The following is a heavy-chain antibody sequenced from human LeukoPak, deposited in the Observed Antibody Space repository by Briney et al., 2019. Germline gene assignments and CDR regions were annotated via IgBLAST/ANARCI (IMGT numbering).Heavy chain of an antibody. CDR1: GFTIGDYA. J-gene: IGHJ4*02. D-gene: IGHD3-22*01. CDR3: TRAPPYYDSSGYFFSGPYYFDY. Sequence: GGSLRLSCTASGFTIGDYAMSWFRQAPGKGLEWVGFIRSKAYGGTTEYAASVKGRFTISRDDSKSIAYLQMNSLKTEDTAVYYCTRAPPYYDSSGYFFSGPYYFDYWGQGTLVTVSS. V-gene: IGHV3-49*03. CDR2: IRSKAYGGTT.